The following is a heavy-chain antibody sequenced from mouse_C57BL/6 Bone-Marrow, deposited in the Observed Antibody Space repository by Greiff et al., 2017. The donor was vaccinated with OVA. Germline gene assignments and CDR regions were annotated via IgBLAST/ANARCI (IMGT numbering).Heavy chain of an antibody. J-gene: IGHJ2*01. CDR3: ARDYDHFDY. D-gene: IGHD2-4*01. CDR2: INPGSGGT. V-gene: IGHV1-54*01. Sequence: VKLLESGAELVRPGTSVKVSCKASGYAFTNYLIEWVKQRPGQGLEWIGVINPGSGGTNYNEKFKGKATLTADKSSSTAYMQLSSLTSEDSAVYFCARDYDHFDYWGQGTTLTVSS. CDR1: GYAFTNYL.